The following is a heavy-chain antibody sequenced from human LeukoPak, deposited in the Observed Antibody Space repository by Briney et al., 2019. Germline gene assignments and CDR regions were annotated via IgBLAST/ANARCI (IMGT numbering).Heavy chain of an antibody. J-gene: IGHJ3*02. V-gene: IGHV3-15*01. CDR2: MRSEARGGTP. D-gene: IGHD5-18*01. Sequence: GGSLRLSCATSGFTLRNAWISWVRQAPGKGLEWVGRMRSEARGGTPDYAALVKGRFIISIDDSRSTLYLQMHSLETEDTALYYCTTEGFTYGHHALGIWGQGTVVTV. CDR3: TTEGFTYGHHALGI. CDR1: GFTLRNAW.